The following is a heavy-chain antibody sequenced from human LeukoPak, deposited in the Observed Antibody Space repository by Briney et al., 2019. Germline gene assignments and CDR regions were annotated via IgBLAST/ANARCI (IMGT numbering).Heavy chain of an antibody. J-gene: IGHJ5*02. CDR3: AAVSRYDWFDP. CDR2: IVVGSGNT. CDR1: GFTFTSSA. D-gene: IGHD3-9*01. V-gene: IGHV1-58*01. Sequence: WASVKVSCKASGFTFTSSAVQWVRQARGQRLEWIGWIVVGSGNTNYAQKFQERVTITRDMSTSTAYMELGSLRSEDTAVYYCAAVSRYDWFDPWGQGTLVTVSS.